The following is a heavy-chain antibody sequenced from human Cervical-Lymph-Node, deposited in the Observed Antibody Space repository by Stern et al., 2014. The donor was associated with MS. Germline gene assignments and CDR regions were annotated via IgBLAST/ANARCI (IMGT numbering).Heavy chain of an antibody. CDR2: IFPGGSDI. V-gene: IGHV5-51*01. CDR3: ARQRYFDY. Sequence: QLVQSGPEVKRPGESLKISCQASGYTFTSYWIGWVRQMPGKGLEWIAIIFPGGSDIRYSPSFQGQVTLSADKSSSTAYWQWNNLKASDTAIYYCARQRYFDYWGQGTLVTVSS. CDR1: GYTFTSYW. J-gene: IGHJ4*02.